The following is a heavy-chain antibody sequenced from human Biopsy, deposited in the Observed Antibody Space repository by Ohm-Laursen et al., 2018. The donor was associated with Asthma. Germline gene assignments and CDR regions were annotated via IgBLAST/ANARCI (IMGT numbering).Heavy chain of an antibody. CDR2: VHSTGST. V-gene: IGHV4-59*01. Sequence: GTLSLTCAVSPGSINDYYWNWIRQFPGKGLEWIGYVHSTGSTRFNPSLKCRLTISVDTSVDQVSLKLTSVTAADAAVYYCARATSTWSQSGPHYFDHWGQGTLVTVSS. J-gene: IGHJ4*02. CDR1: PGSINDYY. D-gene: IGHD6-13*01. CDR3: ARATSTWSQSGPHYFDH.